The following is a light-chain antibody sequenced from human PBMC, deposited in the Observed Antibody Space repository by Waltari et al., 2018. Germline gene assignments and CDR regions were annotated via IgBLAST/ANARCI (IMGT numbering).Light chain of an antibody. J-gene: IGLJ3*02. CDR2: EGS. Sequence: QSALTQPASVSGSPGQSITISCTGTSSDVGSYNLVSWYQQHPGKAPKLMIYEGSKRPSGVSNLFSGAKSGNTASLTSSGLQAEDEADYYCCSYAGSSTFWVFGGGTKLTVL. CDR1: SSDVGSYNL. V-gene: IGLV2-23*01. CDR3: CSYAGSSTFWV.